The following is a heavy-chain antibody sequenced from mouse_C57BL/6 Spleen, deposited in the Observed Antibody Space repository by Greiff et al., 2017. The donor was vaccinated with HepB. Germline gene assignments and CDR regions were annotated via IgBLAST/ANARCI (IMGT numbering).Heavy chain of an antibody. Sequence: EVKLEESGGGLVKPGGSLKLSCAASGFTFSSYAMSWVRQTPEKRLEWVATISDGGSYTYYPDNVKGRFTISRDNAKNNLYLQMSHLKSEDTAMYYCARVYYGSRGYFDVWGTGTTVTVSS. J-gene: IGHJ1*03. CDR1: GFTFSSYA. V-gene: IGHV5-4*03. CDR3: ARVYYGSRGYFDV. D-gene: IGHD1-1*01. CDR2: ISDGGSYT.